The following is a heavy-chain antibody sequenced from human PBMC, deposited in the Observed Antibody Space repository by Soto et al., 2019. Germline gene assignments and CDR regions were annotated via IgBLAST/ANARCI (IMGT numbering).Heavy chain of an antibody. J-gene: IGHJ6*02. CDR1: GFTFSSYA. CDR2: ISGSGGST. D-gene: IGHD3-10*01. CDR3: ANTHRSTGGNHQSGMDV. V-gene: IGHV3-23*01. Sequence: GGSLRLSCAASGFTFSSYAVSWVRQAPGEGLEWVSAISGSGGSTYYADSVKGRFTISRDNSKNTLYLQMNSLRAEDTAVYYCANTHRSTGGNHQSGMDVWGQGTTVTVSS.